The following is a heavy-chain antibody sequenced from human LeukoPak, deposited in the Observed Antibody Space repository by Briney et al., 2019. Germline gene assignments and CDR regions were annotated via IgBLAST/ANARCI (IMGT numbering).Heavy chain of an antibody. Sequence: SETLSLTCTVSSGSISTSNYYWGWVRQPPGKGLEWIGEINHSGSTNYNPSLKSRVTISVDTSKNQFSLKLSSVTAADTAVYYCARGRGQVRGVKELDYWGQGTLVTVSS. D-gene: IGHD3-10*01. CDR1: SGSISTSNYY. V-gene: IGHV4-39*07. CDR2: INHSGST. CDR3: ARGRGQVRGVKELDY. J-gene: IGHJ4*02.